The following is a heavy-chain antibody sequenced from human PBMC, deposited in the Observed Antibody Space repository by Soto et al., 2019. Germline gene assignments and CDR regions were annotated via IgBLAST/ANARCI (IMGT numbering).Heavy chain of an antibody. CDR2: ISSISSYI. Sequence: GGSLRLSCAVSGFTLSSYSMNCVRPVPGEGLGWVSSISSISSYIYYADSVTGRFTISRDHAKNSLYLQMNSLRAEDTGVYYCAGDLKYCSRGSGPAAPSQYYDGLDLWGQGTTVTVSS. CDR3: AGDLKYCSRGSGPAAPSQYYDGLDL. CDR1: GFTLSSYS. V-gene: IGHV3-21*01. J-gene: IGHJ6*02. D-gene: IGHD2-15*01.